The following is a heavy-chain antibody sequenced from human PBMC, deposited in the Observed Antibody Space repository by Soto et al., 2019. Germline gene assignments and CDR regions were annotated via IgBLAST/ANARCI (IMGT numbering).Heavy chain of an antibody. CDR3: ARDPYYYGSGSESSTGPYNWFDP. CDR2: IIPIFGTA. D-gene: IGHD3-10*01. V-gene: IGHV1-69*01. J-gene: IGHJ5*02. CDR1: GSTFSSYA. Sequence: QVQLVQSGAEVKKPGSPVKVSCKASGSTFSSYAISWVRQAPGQGLEWMGGIIPIFGTANYAQKFQGRVTITADESTSTAYMELSSLRSEDTAVYYCARDPYYYGSGSESSTGPYNWFDPWGQGTLVTVSS.